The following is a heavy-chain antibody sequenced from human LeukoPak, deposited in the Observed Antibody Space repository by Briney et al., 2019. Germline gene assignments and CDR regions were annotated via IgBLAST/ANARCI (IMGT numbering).Heavy chain of an antibody. CDR2: ISYDGSNK. CDR3: ARDFSEGSIPDY. CDR1: GFTFSSYA. D-gene: IGHD2-2*02. Sequence: GGSLRLSCAASGFTFSSYAMHWVRQAPGKGLEWVAVISYDGSNKYYADSVKGRFTISRDNSKNTLYLQMNSLRAEDTAVYYCARDFSEGSIPDYWGQGTLVTVSS. V-gene: IGHV3-30-3*01. J-gene: IGHJ4*02.